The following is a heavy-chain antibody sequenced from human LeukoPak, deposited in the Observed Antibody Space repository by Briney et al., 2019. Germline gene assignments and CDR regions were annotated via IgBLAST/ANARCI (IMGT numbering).Heavy chain of an antibody. D-gene: IGHD6-13*01. J-gene: IGHJ4*02. CDR1: GFTFSNYA. CDR2: ISACASIT. Sequence: GGPLRLSCAASGFTFSNYAMTWVRQAPGKGLEWVSVISACASITYYADSVKGRFTISRDNSKNTLYLQINSLRTEDTAVYYCAKRGTTSSNWSWFDYWGQGTLVTVSS. CDR3: AKRGTTSSNWSWFDY. V-gene: IGHV3-23*01.